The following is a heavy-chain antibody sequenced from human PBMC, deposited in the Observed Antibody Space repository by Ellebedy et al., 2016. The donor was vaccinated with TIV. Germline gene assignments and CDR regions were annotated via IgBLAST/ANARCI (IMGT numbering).Heavy chain of an antibody. CDR2: INPNSGGT. CDR3: ARDRERIAAAGTLQWFDP. D-gene: IGHD6-13*01. J-gene: IGHJ5*02. Sequence: ASVKVSXXASGYTFTGYYMHWVRQAPGQGLEWMGWINPNSGGTNYAQKFQGRVTMTRDTSISTAYMELSRLRSDDTAVYYCARDRERIAAAGTLQWFDPWGQGTLVTVSS. CDR1: GYTFTGYY. V-gene: IGHV1-2*02.